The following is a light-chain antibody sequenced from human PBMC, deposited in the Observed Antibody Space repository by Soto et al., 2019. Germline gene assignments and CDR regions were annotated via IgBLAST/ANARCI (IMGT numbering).Light chain of an antibody. Sequence: QSALTQPASVSGSPGQSLTISCTGTSSDVGGYNYVSWYQQHPGKAPKLMIYEVSNRPSGVSNRFSVSKSGNTASLTISGLQAEDEADYYCSSYTSSSTLDVFGGGTKVTVL. V-gene: IGLV2-14*01. CDR3: SSYTSSSTLDV. CDR2: EVS. CDR1: SSDVGGYNY. J-gene: IGLJ3*02.